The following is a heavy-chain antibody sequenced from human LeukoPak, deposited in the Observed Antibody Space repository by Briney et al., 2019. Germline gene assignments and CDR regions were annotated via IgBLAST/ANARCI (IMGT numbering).Heavy chain of an antibody. CDR2: INRDASEK. CDR3: ARDNPMVYATYDH. V-gene: IGHV3-7*01. J-gene: IGHJ4*02. Sequence: GGSLRLSCAASGFTFSSYWMTWVRQAPGKGLEWVANINRDASEKYYVDSVKGRFTISRDNAKNSLYLQMTSLRADDTAVYYCARDNPMVYATYDHWGQGTLVTVSS. CDR1: GFTFSSYW. D-gene: IGHD2-8*01.